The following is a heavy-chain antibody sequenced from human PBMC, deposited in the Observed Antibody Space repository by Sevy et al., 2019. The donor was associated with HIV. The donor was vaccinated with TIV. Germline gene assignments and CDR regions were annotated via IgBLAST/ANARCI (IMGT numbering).Heavy chain of an antibody. J-gene: IGHJ4*02. D-gene: IGHD2-2*01. CDR1: GFTFSSYA. CDR3: ARVGLGDCSGTNCSPNDY. CDR2: ISYDGSNK. Sequence: GGSPRLSCAASGFTFSSYAMHWVRQAPGKGLEWVAVISYDGSNKYYADSVKGRLTISRDNSKNTLYLQMNSLRVEDTAVYYCARVGLGDCSGTNCSPNDYWGQGTLVTVSS. V-gene: IGHV3-30-3*01.